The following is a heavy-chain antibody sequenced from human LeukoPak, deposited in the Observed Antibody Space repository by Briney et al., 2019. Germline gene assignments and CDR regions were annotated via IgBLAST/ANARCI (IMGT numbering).Heavy chain of an antibody. CDR2: INPNSGGT. J-gene: IGHJ4*02. Sequence: ASVKVSCKASGYTFTGYYMHWVRHAPGQGLEWMGRINPNSGGTYYAQKFQGRVTMTRDTSISTAYMELSRLRSDDTAVYYCARQGCSSTSCYLPLLATGIRYFDYWGQGTLVTVSS. D-gene: IGHD2-2*01. CDR1: GYTFTGYY. CDR3: ARQGCSSTSCYLPLLATGIRYFDY. V-gene: IGHV1-2*06.